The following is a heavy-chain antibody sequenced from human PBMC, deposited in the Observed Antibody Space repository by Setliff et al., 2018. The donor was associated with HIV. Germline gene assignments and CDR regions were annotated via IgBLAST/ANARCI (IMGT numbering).Heavy chain of an antibody. D-gene: IGHD3-16*01. J-gene: IGHJ6*02. CDR3: AKDNDYVWGSFSAASKGRYGMDV. Sequence: GGSLRLSCAASELTFSNYAMTWVRQAPGKGLEWVSSLSGSGGSTYYADSVKGRFTISRDNSKNTLYLQMNSLRAEDTAVYYCAKDNDYVWGSFSAASKGRYGMDVWGQGTTVTVSS. CDR2: LSGSGGST. V-gene: IGHV3-23*01. CDR1: ELTFSNYA.